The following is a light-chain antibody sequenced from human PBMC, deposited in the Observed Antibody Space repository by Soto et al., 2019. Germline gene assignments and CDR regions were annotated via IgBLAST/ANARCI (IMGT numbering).Light chain of an antibody. V-gene: IGKV1-33*01. CDR2: DAS. CDR3: QQYDNLPIFT. J-gene: IGKJ3*01. CDR1: QDITYH. Sequence: DIQMTQSPSSLSASVGDRVTITCQASQDITYHLNWYQQKPGKAPKLLIYDASNLETGVPSRFSGSGSGTDFTFTISSLQPEDIATYYCQQYDNLPIFTFGPGTKVDIK.